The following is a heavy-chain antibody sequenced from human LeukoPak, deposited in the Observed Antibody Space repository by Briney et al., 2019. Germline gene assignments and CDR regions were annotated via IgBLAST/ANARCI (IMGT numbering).Heavy chain of an antibody. CDR3: AKEGNTAMAHFDY. CDR1: GFTFSNYA. D-gene: IGHD5-18*01. V-gene: IGHV3-23*01. J-gene: IGHJ4*02. CDR2: ISDSGGTT. Sequence: PGGPLRLSCAASGFTFSNYAMSWVRQAPGKGLEWVSVISDSGGTTYNADAVKGRFTISRDNSKNTLYLQMNSLRAEDTAVYYCAKEGNTAMAHFDYWGQGTLVTVSS.